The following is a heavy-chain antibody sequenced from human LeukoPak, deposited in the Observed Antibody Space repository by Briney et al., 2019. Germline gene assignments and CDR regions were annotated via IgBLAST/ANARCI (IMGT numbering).Heavy chain of an antibody. V-gene: IGHV3-74*01. CDR2: INRDGSST. Sequence: GGSLRLSCAASGFTFSNYWMHWVRQAPGKGLVWGSRINRDGSSTDYLDSVKGRFTISRDNARNTLYLQMNSLRAEDTAVYYCARVPYVFDLWGQGTMVTVSS. CDR1: GFTFSNYW. CDR3: ARVPYVFDL. J-gene: IGHJ3*01.